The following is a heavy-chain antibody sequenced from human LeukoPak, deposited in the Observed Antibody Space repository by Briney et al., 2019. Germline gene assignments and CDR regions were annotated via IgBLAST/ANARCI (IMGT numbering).Heavy chain of an antibody. CDR3: ARGMTTVVTDAIYYYYYYMDV. V-gene: IGHV1-8*03. D-gene: IGHD4-23*01. CDR2: MNPNSGST. CDR1: GYTFTSYD. J-gene: IGHJ6*03. Sequence: GASVKVSCKASGYTFTSYDINWVRQAPGQGLEWMGWMNPNSGSTGYAQKFQGRVTITRNTSISTAYMEMSSLRSEDTAVYYCARGMTTVVTDAIYYYYYYMDVWGKGTTVTISS.